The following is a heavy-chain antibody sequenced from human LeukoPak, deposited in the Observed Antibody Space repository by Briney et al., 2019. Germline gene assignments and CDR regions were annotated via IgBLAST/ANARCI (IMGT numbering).Heavy chain of an antibody. V-gene: IGHV4-4*02. D-gene: IGHD3-9*01. CDR1: GDSINSLDL. J-gene: IGHJ4*02. CDR2: INHSGST. CDR3: ARCPPYDFLTGYYPPRGCYFDY. Sequence: SETLSLTCTVSGDSINSLDLWSWVRQPPGKGLEWIGEINHSGSTNYNPSLKSRVTISVDTSKNQFSLKLSSVTAADTAVYYCARCPPYDFLTGYYPPRGCYFDYWGQGTLVTVSS.